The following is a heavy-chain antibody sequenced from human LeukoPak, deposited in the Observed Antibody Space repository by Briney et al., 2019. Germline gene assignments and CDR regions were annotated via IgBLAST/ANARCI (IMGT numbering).Heavy chain of an antibody. CDR1: GGTFSSYA. J-gene: IGHJ4*02. Sequence: SVKVSCKASGGTFSSYAISWVRQAPGQGLEWMGGIIPIFGTANYAQKFQGRVTITADESTSTGYMELSSLRSEDTAVYYCARGGVVVAATHTWFDYWGQGTLVTVSS. CDR3: ARGGVVVAATHTWFDY. V-gene: IGHV1-69*13. D-gene: IGHD2-15*01. CDR2: IIPIFGTA.